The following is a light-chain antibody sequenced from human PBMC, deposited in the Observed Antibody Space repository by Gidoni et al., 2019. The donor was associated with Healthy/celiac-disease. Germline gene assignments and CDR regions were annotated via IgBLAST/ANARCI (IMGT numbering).Light chain of an antibody. CDR1: QDISNY. CDR2: DA. V-gene: IGKV1-33*01. CDR3: QQYDNLPWT. J-gene: IGKJ1*01. Sequence: GDRVTITCQASQDISNYLNWYQQKPGKAPKLLIYDASRFSGSGSGTDFTFTISSLQPEDIATYYCQQYDNLPWTFGQGTKVEIK.